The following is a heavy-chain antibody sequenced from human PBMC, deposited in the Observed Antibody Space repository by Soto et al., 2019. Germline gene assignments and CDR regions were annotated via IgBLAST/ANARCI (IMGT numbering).Heavy chain of an antibody. J-gene: IGHJ6*04. CDR3: TRDDVHFNGDRYYGVPMDV. Sequence: EVQLVESGGDLVQPGGSLRLSCAASGYSVSSKYMSWVRQAPGKGLEWVSLIQSGGTTYYAGSVKGRFTISRDYSENTLFLQVNSLRVEDTAVYYCTRDDVHFNGDRYYGVPMDVWAKGPRSPSPQ. V-gene: IGHV3-66*01. D-gene: IGHD2-8*01. CDR2: IQSGGTT. CDR1: GYSVSSKY.